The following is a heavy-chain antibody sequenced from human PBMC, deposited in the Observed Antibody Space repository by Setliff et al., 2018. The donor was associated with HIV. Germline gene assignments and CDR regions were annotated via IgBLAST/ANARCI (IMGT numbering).Heavy chain of an antibody. J-gene: IGHJ3*02. D-gene: IGHD3-3*01. Sequence: SETLSLTCTVSGGSISGGGYYWSWIRLHPGKGLDWIGNIYYIGNTDYNPSLKSRVTISIDTSKNQFSLKLSSVTAADTAIYYCARVPRITTLRNAFDIWGQGTMVTV. CDR3: ARVPRITTLRNAFDI. V-gene: IGHV4-31*03. CDR2: IYYIGNT. CDR1: GGSISGGGYY.